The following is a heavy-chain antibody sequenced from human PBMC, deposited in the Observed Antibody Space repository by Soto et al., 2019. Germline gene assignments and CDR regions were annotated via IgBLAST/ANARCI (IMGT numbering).Heavy chain of an antibody. Sequence: PGGSLRVSCAASVFTFSIYWMPWVRQAPGRGLVWVSRINSDGSSTSYADSVKGRSTISRDNAKNTLYLQMNSLRAEDTAVYYCAREPSYYDFWSGYHPAGAFDIWGQGTMVTVSS. CDR2: INSDGSST. CDR1: VFTFSIYW. CDR3: AREPSYYDFWSGYHPAGAFDI. V-gene: IGHV3-74*01. J-gene: IGHJ3*02. D-gene: IGHD3-3*01.